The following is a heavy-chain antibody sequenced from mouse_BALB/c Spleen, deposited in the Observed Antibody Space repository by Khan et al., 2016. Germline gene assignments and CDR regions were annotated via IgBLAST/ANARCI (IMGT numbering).Heavy chain of an antibody. CDR1: GFNTKDYY. J-gene: IGHJ4*01. V-gene: IGHV14-4*02. Sequence: VQLQQSGAELVRSGASGKWCCTASGFNTKDYYMHLVKQRPEPVLEWIGWIEPKKGDTECAPEFQGQATTTANTSSNTAYMRSSGLTSDSTAGCYCNAGDYNAMDYWGQGTAVTVSS. CDR3: NAGDYNAMDY. CDR2: IEPKKGDT.